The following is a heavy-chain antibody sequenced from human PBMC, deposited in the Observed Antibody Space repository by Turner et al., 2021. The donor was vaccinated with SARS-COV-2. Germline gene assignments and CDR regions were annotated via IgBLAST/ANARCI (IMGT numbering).Heavy chain of an antibody. J-gene: IGHJ4*02. CDR1: GFSLNTSGMC. CDR2: IDWDDDK. Sequence: QVPLRESGRALVKPTQTLTLTSTFSGFSLNTSGMCVTWIRQPPGKALEWLARIDWDDDKYYSTSLKTRLTISKDTSKNQVVLTMTNMDPVDTATFYCARTSIPEAGTSLDYWGQGTLVTVSS. D-gene: IGHD6-13*01. V-gene: IGHV2-70*13. CDR3: ARTSIPEAGTSLDY.